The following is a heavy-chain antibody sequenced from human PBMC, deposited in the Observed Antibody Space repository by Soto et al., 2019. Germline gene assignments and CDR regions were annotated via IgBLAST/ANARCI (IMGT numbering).Heavy chain of an antibody. CDR3: ARESPGYSSSWYVGRYYLDY. V-gene: IGHV3-7*03. Sequence: EVQLVESGGGLVQPGGSLRLSCAASGFTFSSYWMSWVRQAPGKGLEWVANIKQDGSEKYYVDSVKGRFTISRDNAKNSLYLQMNSLRAEDTAVYYCARESPGYSSSWYVGRYYLDYWGQGTLVTVSS. D-gene: IGHD6-13*01. CDR2: IKQDGSEK. CDR1: GFTFSSYW. J-gene: IGHJ4*02.